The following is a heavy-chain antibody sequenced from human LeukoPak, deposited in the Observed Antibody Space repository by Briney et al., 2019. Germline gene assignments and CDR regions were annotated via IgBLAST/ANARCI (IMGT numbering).Heavy chain of an antibody. J-gene: IGHJ4*02. Sequence: PGGSLRLSCAASGFTFSSYSMNWVRQAPGKGLEWVSYISSYSSTIYYADSVKGRFTISRDNANNSLYLQMNSLRDEDTAVYYCARRAFSGSGYWGQGTLVTVSS. CDR1: GFTFSSYS. CDR3: ARRAFSGSGY. D-gene: IGHD6-25*01. CDR2: ISSYSSTI. V-gene: IGHV3-48*02.